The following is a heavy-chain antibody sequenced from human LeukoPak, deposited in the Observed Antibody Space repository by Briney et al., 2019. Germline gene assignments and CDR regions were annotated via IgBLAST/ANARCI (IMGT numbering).Heavy chain of an antibody. J-gene: IGHJ4*02. CDR3: ARVSTSTGIRTLFDY. V-gene: IGHV3-21*06. D-gene: IGHD2-8*02. Sequence: DSIQGRFTISRDNAENSLYLQMNSLRAEDTAVYYCARVSTSTGIRTLFDYWGQGTLVTVSS.